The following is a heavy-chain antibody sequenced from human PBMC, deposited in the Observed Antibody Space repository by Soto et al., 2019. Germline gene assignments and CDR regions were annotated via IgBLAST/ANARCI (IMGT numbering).Heavy chain of an antibody. J-gene: IGHJ4*02. CDR3: AKSVMEQQLVYFDY. D-gene: IGHD6-13*01. V-gene: IGHV3-30*18. Sequence: GSLRVSCAASGFTFSSYGMHWVRQAPGKGLEWVAVISYDGSNKYYADSVKGRFTISRDNSKNTLYLQMNSLRAEDTAVYYCAKSVMEQQLVYFDYWGQGTLVTVSS. CDR2: ISYDGSNK. CDR1: GFTFSSYG.